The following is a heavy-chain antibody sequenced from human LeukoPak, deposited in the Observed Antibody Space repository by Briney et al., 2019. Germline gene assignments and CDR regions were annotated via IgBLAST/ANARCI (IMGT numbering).Heavy chain of an antibody. D-gene: IGHD2-15*01. Sequence: ASVKVSCKASGYTFTSYDINWVRQATGQGLEWMGWMNPNSGNTGYAQKFQGRVTITRNTSISTAYMELSSLRAEDTAVYYCARVGYCSGGSCYDWFDPWGQGALVTVSS. J-gene: IGHJ5*02. CDR3: ARVGYCSGGSCYDWFDP. V-gene: IGHV1-8*03. CDR1: GYTFTSYD. CDR2: MNPNSGNT.